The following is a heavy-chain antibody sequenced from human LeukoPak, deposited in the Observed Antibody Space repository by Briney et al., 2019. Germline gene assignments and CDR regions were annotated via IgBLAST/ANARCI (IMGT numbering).Heavy chain of an antibody. V-gene: IGHV3-11*03. CDR2: ISSSSSHT. Sequence: GGSLRLSCAASGFTFSDFYMSWIRQAPGKGLEWVSYISSSSSHTNYAASVKGRFTISRDNAKNSLYLQMNSLRAEDTAVYYCARIPEVYSSSWFLDYWGQGTLVTVSS. CDR1: GFTFSDFY. J-gene: IGHJ4*02. D-gene: IGHD6-13*01. CDR3: ARIPEVYSSSWFLDY.